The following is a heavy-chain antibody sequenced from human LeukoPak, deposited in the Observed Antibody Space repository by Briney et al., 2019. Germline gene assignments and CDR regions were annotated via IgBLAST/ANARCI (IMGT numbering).Heavy chain of an antibody. D-gene: IGHD3-10*01. Sequence: PGGSLRLSCAASGFTFISYAMHWVRQAPGKGLEWVSAISGSGGSTYYADSVKGRFTISRDNSKNTLYLQMNSLRAEDTAVYYCAKDLRALLPVLYGSGSYYKSGTDYWGQGTLVTVSS. CDR2: ISGSGGST. V-gene: IGHV3-23*01. J-gene: IGHJ4*02. CDR1: GFTFISYA. CDR3: AKDLRALLPVLYGSGSYYKSGTDY.